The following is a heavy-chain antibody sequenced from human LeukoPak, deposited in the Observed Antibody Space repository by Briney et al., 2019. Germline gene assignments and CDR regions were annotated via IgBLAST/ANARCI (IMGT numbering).Heavy chain of an antibody. Sequence: PSETLSLTCAVYGGSFSGYYWSWIRQPPGKGLEWIGEINHSGSTNYNPSLKSRVTISVDTSKNQFSLKLSSVTAADTAVYYCARGEITMVRGIMSYYYYYYMDVWGKGTTVTVSS. D-gene: IGHD3-10*01. J-gene: IGHJ6*03. CDR1: GGSFSGYY. CDR3: ARGEITMVRGIMSYYYYYYMDV. CDR2: INHSGST. V-gene: IGHV4-34*01.